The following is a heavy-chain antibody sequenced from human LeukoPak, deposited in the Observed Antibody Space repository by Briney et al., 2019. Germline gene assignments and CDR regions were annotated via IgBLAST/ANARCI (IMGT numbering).Heavy chain of an antibody. Sequence: PGGSLRLSCAASGFTVSSNYMNWVRQAPGKGLEWVAVIWYGGSNKYYADSVKGRFTISRDNSKNTLYLQMNSLRAEDTAVYYCARNDKGNSYGYSIDYWGQGTLVTVSS. D-gene: IGHD5-18*01. CDR1: GFTVSSNY. CDR2: IWYGGSNK. V-gene: IGHV3-33*08. J-gene: IGHJ4*02. CDR3: ARNDKGNSYGYSIDY.